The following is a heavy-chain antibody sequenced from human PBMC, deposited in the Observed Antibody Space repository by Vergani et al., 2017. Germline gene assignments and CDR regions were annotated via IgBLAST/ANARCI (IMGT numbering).Heavy chain of an antibody. V-gene: IGHV3-15*07. J-gene: IGHJ6*02. Sequence: EVQLVESGGGIVKPGGSLRLSCVASGFSFRNAWMNWVRRTPGKGLEWVGRIKSTFDRGTTDYAEAVKGRFTISRDDSKNTLFLQMNGLKTEDIGVYYCTTDPRYCGDGSCXWLRDHHYYGMDVWGQGTTVTVSS. CDR1: GFSFRNAW. D-gene: IGHD2-21*01. CDR3: TTDPRYCGDGSCXWLRDHHYYGMDV. CDR2: IKSTFDRGTT.